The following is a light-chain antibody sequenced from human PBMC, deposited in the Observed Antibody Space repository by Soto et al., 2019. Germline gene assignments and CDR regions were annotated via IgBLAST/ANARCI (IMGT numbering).Light chain of an antibody. Sequence: QSVLTQPPSVSGAPGQRVTISCTGSSSNIGAGYDVHWYQQLPGTAPKLLIYGNSNRPSGVPDRFSGSKSGTSASLAITGLQAEDEADYYCQSYDSSLSLSVFGTGTKLTVL. J-gene: IGLJ1*01. CDR3: QSYDSSLSLSV. CDR2: GNS. V-gene: IGLV1-40*01. CDR1: SSNIGAGYD.